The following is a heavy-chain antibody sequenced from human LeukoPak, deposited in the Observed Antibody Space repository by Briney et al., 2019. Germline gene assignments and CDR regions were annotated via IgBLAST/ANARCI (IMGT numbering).Heavy chain of an antibody. CDR2: ISSSGGSI. J-gene: IGHJ6*03. CDR1: GFTFSDYY. Sequence: GGSLRLSCAASGFTFSDYYMSWIRQAPGKGLEWVSYISSSGGSIYYADSVEGRFTISRDNAKNSLYLQMNSLRAEDTAVYYCARRNRNYYYMDVWGKGTTVTVSS. CDR3: ARRNRNYYYMDV. V-gene: IGHV3-11*04. D-gene: IGHD1-14*01.